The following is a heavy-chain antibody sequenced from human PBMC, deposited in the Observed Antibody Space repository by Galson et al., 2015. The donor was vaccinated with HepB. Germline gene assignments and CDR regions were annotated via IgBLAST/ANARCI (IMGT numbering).Heavy chain of an antibody. CDR3: ASDSRRPGVAPWGC. CDR2: IRSSSSHT. Sequence: SLRLSCAASGFTLSDYYMSWIRQAPGKGLEWVSYIRSSSSHTNYADSVKGRFTISRDNAKNSLYLQMNSLRGEDTAVYYCASDSRRPGVAPWGCWGQGTLVTVSS. J-gene: IGHJ4*02. CDR1: GFTLSDYY. V-gene: IGHV3-11*06. D-gene: IGHD7-27*01.